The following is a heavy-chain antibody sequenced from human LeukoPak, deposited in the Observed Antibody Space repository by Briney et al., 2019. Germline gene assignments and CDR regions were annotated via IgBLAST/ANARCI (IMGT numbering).Heavy chain of an antibody. J-gene: IGHJ5*02. CDR1: GGTFSSYA. V-gene: IGHV1-69*04. Sequence: GASVKVSCKASGGTFSSYAISCVRQAPGQGLEWMGRIIPILGIANYAQKFQGRVTITADKSTSTAYMELSSLRSEDTAVYYCARGKYSGYEIGGYNWFDPWGQGTLVTVSS. CDR2: IIPILGIA. D-gene: IGHD5-12*01. CDR3: ARGKYSGYEIGGYNWFDP.